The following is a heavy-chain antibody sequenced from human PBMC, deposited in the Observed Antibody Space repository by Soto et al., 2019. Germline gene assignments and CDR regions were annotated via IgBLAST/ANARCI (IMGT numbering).Heavy chain of an antibody. CDR1: GFTFRSYV. CDR3: ARWGTTGGLDV. V-gene: IGHV3-33*05. CDR2: TSYDGSNN. J-gene: IGHJ4*02. D-gene: IGHD3-16*01. Sequence: QVQLVESGGGVVQPGTSLRLSCVGSGFTFRSYVIHWVRQAPGQGLEWVALTSYDGSNNFYGDSVKGRFTISRDNSRNTVELPMDSLRLEDTALYYCARWGTTGGLDVWGQGTLVSVSS.